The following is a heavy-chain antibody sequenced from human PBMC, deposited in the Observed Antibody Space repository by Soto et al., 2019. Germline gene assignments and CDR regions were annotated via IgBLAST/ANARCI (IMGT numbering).Heavy chain of an antibody. CDR1: GFTFSSYG. Sequence: GGSLRLSCAASGFTFSSYGMHWVRQAPGKGLEWVAVIWYDGSNKYYADSVKGRFTISRDNSKNTLYLQMNSLRAEDTAVYYCARDPSHYYGSGNPILPSPFDYWGQGTLVTVSS. D-gene: IGHD3-10*01. CDR3: ARDPSHYYGSGNPILPSPFDY. J-gene: IGHJ4*02. V-gene: IGHV3-33*01. CDR2: IWYDGSNK.